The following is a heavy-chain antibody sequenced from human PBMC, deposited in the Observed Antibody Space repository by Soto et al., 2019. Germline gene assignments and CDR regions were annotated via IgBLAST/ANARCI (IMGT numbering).Heavy chain of an antibody. CDR2: INHSGST. CDR1: GGSFSGYY. J-gene: IGHJ4*02. V-gene: IGHV4-34*01. CDR3: ARVGRYCSSTSCINDRDFDY. Sequence: PSETLSLTCAVYGGSFSGYYWSWIRQPPGKGLEWIGEINHSGSTNYNPSLKSRVTISVDTSKNQFSLKLSSVTAADTAVYYFARVGRYCSSTSCINDRDFDYWGQGTLVTVSS. D-gene: IGHD2-2*01.